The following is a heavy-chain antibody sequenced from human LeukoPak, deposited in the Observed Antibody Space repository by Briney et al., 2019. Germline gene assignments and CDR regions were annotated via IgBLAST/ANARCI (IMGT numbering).Heavy chain of an antibody. CDR3: ARHDIVVVVDK. J-gene: IGHJ4*02. CDR1: GGSTSSSSYY. D-gene: IGHD2-15*01. CDR2: IYYSGST. V-gene: IGHV4-39*01. Sequence: PSETLSLTCTVSGGSTSSSSYYWGWIRQPPGKGLEWIGSIYYSGSTYYNPSLKSRVTISVDTSKNQFSLKLSSVTAADTAVYYCARHDIVVVVDKWGQGTLVTVSS.